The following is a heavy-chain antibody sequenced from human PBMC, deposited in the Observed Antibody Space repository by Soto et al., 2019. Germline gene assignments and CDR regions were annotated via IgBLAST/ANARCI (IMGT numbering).Heavy chain of an antibody. D-gene: IGHD3-3*01. CDR3: ARDLPDTFFGVVTHYYYGMDV. J-gene: IGHJ6*02. Sequence: GGSLRLSCAASGFTFSSYSMNWVRQAPGKGLEWVSSISSSSSCIYYADSVKGRFTISRDNAKNTLYLQMNSLRAEDTAVYYCARDLPDTFFGVVTHYYYGMDVWGQGTTVTVSS. V-gene: IGHV3-21*04. CDR2: ISSSSSCI. CDR1: GFTFSSYS.